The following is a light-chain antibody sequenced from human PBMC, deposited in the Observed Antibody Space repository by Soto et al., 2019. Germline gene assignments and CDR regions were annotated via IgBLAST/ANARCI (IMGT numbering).Light chain of an antibody. V-gene: IGKV3-15*01. Sequence: IVMTQSPATLSVSPGERATLSCRAGQNIDSKLAWYQQRPGQAPRLLIYAASTRVTGIPARFSGSGSGTDFTLTISGLQSEDFGVYYCQQYKSWRTFGQGTKVDIK. CDR2: AAS. CDR3: QQYKSWRT. CDR1: QNIDSK. J-gene: IGKJ1*01.